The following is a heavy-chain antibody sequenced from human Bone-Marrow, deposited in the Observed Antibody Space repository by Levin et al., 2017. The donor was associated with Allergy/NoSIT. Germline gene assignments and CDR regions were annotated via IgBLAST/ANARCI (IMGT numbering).Heavy chain of an antibody. CDR2: ISAYNGNT. D-gene: IGHD2-21*02. CDR3: ARVPWGSGDLNY. V-gene: IGHV1-18*01. Sequence: GESLKISCKASGYTFNTSGISWVRQAPGQGLEWLGWISAYNGNTDRAQKFQDRLTMTIDTSTSTAYMELRTLRSDDTAVYYCARVPWGSGDLNYWGQGTLVTVSS. CDR1: GYTFNTSG. J-gene: IGHJ4*02.